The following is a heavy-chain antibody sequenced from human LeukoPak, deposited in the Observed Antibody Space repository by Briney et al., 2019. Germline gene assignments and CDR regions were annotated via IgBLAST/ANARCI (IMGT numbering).Heavy chain of an antibody. Sequence: PGGSLRLSCAASGFTFSSYGMHWVRQAPGKGLEWVAFIRYDGSNKYYADSVKGRLTISRDNSKNTLYLQMNSLRAEDTAVYYCAKFSVSRIAAAGTSDWGQGTLVTVSS. CDR1: GFTFSSYG. CDR3: AKFSVSRIAAAGTSD. J-gene: IGHJ4*02. V-gene: IGHV3-30*02. CDR2: IRYDGSNK. D-gene: IGHD6-13*01.